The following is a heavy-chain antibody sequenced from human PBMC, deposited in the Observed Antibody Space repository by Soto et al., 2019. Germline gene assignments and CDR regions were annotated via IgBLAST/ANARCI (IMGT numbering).Heavy chain of an antibody. CDR2: ISSSGSTI. V-gene: IGHV3-48*03. CDR1: GFTFSSYE. D-gene: IGHD3-22*01. CDR3: ARGGYYYDSSGYHVDY. J-gene: IGHJ4*02. Sequence: EVQLVESGGGLVQPGGSLRLSCAASGFTFSSYEMNWVRQAPGKGLEWVSYISSSGSTIYYADSVKGRFTISRDNAKNSLYLQMKSLRAEDTAVYYCARGGYYYDSSGYHVDYWGQGTLVTVSS.